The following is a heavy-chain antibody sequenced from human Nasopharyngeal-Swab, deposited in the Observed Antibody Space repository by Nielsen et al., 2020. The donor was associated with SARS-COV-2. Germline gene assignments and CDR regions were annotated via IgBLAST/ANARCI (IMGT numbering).Heavy chain of an antibody. CDR2: INTNTGKP. CDR1: GYTFNSYA. CDR3: ARRYCSGSGCYGWLDP. J-gene: IGHJ5*02. V-gene: IGHV7-4-1*02. D-gene: IGHD2-15*01. Sequence: ASVKVSCKASGYTFNSYAIDWVRQAPGQGFEWMGWINTNTGKPAYAQGLTGRFVFSLDSSVTTAYLQISSLKSDDTAVYFCARRYCSGSGCYGWLDPWGQGTLVNVPS.